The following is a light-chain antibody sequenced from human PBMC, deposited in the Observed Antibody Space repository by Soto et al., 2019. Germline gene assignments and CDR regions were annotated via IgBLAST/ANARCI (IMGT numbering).Light chain of an antibody. CDR2: WAS. CDR1: QRIFYSPNNKKY. Sequence: LVTQSPASLSSSLGARATINGRSSQRIFYSPNNKKYLAWFQQKPGQPPRLLIYWASARASGVPDRFTGSGSETDFTLTISSLQAEDVAVYYCQQYYSTPRTFGQGTKVDIK. CDR3: QQYYSTPRT. V-gene: IGKV4-1*01. J-gene: IGKJ1*01.